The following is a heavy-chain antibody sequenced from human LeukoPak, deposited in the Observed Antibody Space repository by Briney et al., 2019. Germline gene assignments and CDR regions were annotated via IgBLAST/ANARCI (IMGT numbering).Heavy chain of an antibody. CDR3: ARQTYYYDSSGPTLFDY. CDR2: IYYSEST. V-gene: IGHV4-59*08. CDR1: GGSISSYY. Sequence: SETLSLTCTVSGGSISSYYWSWIRQPPGKGLEWIGYIYYSESTNYNPSLKSRVTISVDTSKNQFSLKLSSVTAADTAVYYCARQTYYYDSSGPTLFDYWGQGTLVTVSS. J-gene: IGHJ4*02. D-gene: IGHD3-22*01.